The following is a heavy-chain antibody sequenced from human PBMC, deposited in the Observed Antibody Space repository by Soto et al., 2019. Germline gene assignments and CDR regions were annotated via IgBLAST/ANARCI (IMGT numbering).Heavy chain of an antibody. D-gene: IGHD3-22*01. CDR2: IYYSGST. J-gene: IGHJ6*02. V-gene: IGHV4-61*01. CDR3: AREKSDSSGFLSYYYGMDV. CDR1: GGSVSSGSYY. Sequence: SETLSLTCTVSGGSVSSGSYYWSWIRQPPGKGLEWIGYIYYSGSTNYNPSLKSRVTISVDTSKNQFSLKLSSVTAADTAVYYFAREKSDSSGFLSYYYGMDVWGQGTTVTVSS.